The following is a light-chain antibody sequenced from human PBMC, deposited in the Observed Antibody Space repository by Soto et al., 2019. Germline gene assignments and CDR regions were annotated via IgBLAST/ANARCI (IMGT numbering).Light chain of an antibody. J-gene: IGLJ1*01. Sequence: VLTQPPSVSGAPGQRVTISCTGSSSNIGAGYDVHWYQQLPGTAPKLLIYGNSNRPSGVPDRFPGSKSGTSASLAITGLQAEDEADYYCQSYDSSLSGYVFGTGTKV. CDR3: QSYDSSLSGYV. CDR1: SSNIGAGYD. CDR2: GNS. V-gene: IGLV1-40*01.